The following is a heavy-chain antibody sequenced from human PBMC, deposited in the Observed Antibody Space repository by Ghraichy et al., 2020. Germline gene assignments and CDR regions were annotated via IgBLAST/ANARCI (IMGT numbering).Heavy chain of an antibody. D-gene: IGHD3-3*01. V-gene: IGHV3-33*01. CDR3: AREQKFSYYDFWSATPWFDP. CDR2: IWYDGSNK. J-gene: IGHJ5*02. CDR1: GFTFSSYG. Sequence: GGSLRLSCAASGFTFSSYGMHWVRQAPGKGLEWVAVIWYDGSNKYYADSVKGRFTISRDNSKNTLYLQMNSLRAEDTAVYYCAREQKFSYYDFWSATPWFDPWGQGTLVTVSS.